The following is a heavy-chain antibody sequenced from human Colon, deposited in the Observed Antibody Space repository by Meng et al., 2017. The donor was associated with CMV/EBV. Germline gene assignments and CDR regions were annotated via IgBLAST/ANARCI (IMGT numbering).Heavy chain of an antibody. CDR2: IIPLFGTV. CDR1: GGTFINYA. Sequence: SVKVSCKPSGGTFINYAVRWVRQAPGQGLEWMGGIIPLFGTVNSTQKFQGRVTITADDSMTTAYMELSSLRSEDTAVYYCARGSCSSDSCYHCSGGYCSYYYYGMDVWGQGTTVTVSS. J-gene: IGHJ6*02. V-gene: IGHV1-69*13. D-gene: IGHD2-2*01. CDR3: ARGSCSSDSCYHCSGGYCSYYYYGMDV.